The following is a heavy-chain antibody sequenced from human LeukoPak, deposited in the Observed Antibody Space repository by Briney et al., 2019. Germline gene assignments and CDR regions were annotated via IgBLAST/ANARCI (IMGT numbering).Heavy chain of an antibody. D-gene: IGHD5-12*01. J-gene: IGHJ4*02. CDR2: IKQDGSEK. Sequence: QTGGSLRLSCEASGFTFSSYWMSWVRQAPGKGLEWVANIKQDGSEKYYVDSVKGRFTISRDNAKNSLYLQMNSLRAEDTAVYYCALVDGYSNKNWGQGTLVTVSP. CDR3: ALVDGYSNKN. CDR1: GFTFSSYW. V-gene: IGHV3-7*01.